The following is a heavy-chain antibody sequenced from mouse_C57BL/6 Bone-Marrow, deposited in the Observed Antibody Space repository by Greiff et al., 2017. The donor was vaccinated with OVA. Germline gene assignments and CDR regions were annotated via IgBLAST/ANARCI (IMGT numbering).Heavy chain of an antibody. J-gene: IGHJ2*01. V-gene: IGHV1-64*01. CDR3: ARLGRGYFDY. CDR1: GYTFTSYW. CDR2: IHPNSGST. D-gene: IGHD4-1*01. Sequence: VQLQQPGAELVKPGASMKLSCKASGYTFTSYWMHWVKQRPGQGLEWIGMIHPNSGSTNYNEKFKSKATLTVDKSSSTAYMQLSSLTSEDSAVYYCARLGRGYFDYWGQGTTLTVSS.